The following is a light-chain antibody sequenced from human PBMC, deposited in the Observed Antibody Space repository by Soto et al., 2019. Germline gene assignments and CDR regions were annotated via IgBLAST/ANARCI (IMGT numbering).Light chain of an antibody. CDR3: QQYKSYST. Sequence: DIQMTQSPSTLSASVGDRVTITCRASQSISSWLAWYQQKPGKAPKFLMFRASSLESDVPSRFSGSGSGTEFTLTISNLQPDDFATYYCQQYKSYSTFGQGTKLEIK. CDR2: RAS. J-gene: IGKJ2*01. V-gene: IGKV1-5*03. CDR1: QSISSW.